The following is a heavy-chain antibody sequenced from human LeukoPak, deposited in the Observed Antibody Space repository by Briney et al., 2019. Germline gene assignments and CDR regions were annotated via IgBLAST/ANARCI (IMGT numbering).Heavy chain of an antibody. CDR1: GFTFNNYA. CDR3: AKDSGSTMVQGVMYFDY. V-gene: IGHV3-23*01. Sequence: GGSLRLSCAASGFTFNNYAMSWVRQAPGKGLEWVSAISGSGANTYDIDSVKGRFTISRDNSKSTLYLQISSLRAEDTAVYYCAKDSGSTMVQGVMYFDYWGQGTLVTVSS. CDR2: ISGSGANT. J-gene: IGHJ4*02. D-gene: IGHD3-10*01.